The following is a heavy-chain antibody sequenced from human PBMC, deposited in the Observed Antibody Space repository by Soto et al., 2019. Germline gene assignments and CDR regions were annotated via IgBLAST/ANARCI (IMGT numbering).Heavy chain of an antibody. CDR3: ARETEYYDSSGYYNLAFDI. D-gene: IGHD3-22*01. CDR1: GYTFTSYG. CDR2: ISAYNGNT. J-gene: IGHJ3*02. Sequence: SVKVSCKASGYTFTSYGISWVRQAPVQGLEWMGWISAYNGNTNYAQKLQGRVTMTTDTSTSTAYMELRSLRSDDTAVYYCARETEYYDSSGYYNLAFDIWGQGTMVTVSS. V-gene: IGHV1-18*01.